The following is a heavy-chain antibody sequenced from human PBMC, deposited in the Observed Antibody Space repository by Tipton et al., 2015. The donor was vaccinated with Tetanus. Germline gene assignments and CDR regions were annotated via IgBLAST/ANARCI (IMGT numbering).Heavy chain of an antibody. CDR2: IYQTGTT. CDR1: GASFSSGDYY. CDR3: EGDDYYETSLRDYYGEEV. J-gene: IGHJ6*02. V-gene: IGHV4-30-4*01. D-gene: IGHD3-16*01. Sequence: TLSLTCTVSGASFSSGDYYWSWIRKPPGKDLEWIGYIYQTGTTYYNPSLKGRVTLSIDTSKNQFSLKMTSVTAADTAVYFCEGDDYYETSLRDYYGEEVWGQGTTVTVSS.